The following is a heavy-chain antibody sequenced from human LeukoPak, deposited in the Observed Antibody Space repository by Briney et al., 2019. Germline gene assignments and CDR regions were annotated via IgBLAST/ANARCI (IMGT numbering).Heavy chain of an antibody. CDR2: IYYSGST. CDR3: ARGSVVVPAATAFDP. V-gene: IGHV4-59*01. D-gene: IGHD2-2*01. J-gene: IGHJ5*02. Sequence: SETLPLTCTVSGGSISSYYWSWIRQPPGKGLEWIGYIYYSGSTNYNPSLKSRVTISVDTSKNQFSLKLSSVTAADTAVYYCARGSVVVPAATAFDPWGQGTLVTVSS. CDR1: GGSISSYY.